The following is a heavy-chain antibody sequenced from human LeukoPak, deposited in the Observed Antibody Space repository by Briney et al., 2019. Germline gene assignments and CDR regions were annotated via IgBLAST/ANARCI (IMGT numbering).Heavy chain of an antibody. Sequence: GKSLRLSCAAPGFTFSSYPMHWVRQTPGKGLEWVAIISYDGSNNYYADSVKGRFIGSRDNSKNTLFLEMNSLRPEDTAVYYCARDAGDILTGYFKYYFDYWGQGTLVTVSS. CDR2: ISYDGSNN. D-gene: IGHD3-9*01. CDR1: GFTFSSYP. CDR3: ARDAGDILTGYFKYYFDY. J-gene: IGHJ4*02. V-gene: IGHV3-30*01.